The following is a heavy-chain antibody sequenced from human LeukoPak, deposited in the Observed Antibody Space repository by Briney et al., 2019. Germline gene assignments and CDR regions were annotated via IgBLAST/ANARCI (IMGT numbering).Heavy chain of an antibody. J-gene: IGHJ4*02. V-gene: IGHV3-23*01. Sequence: GGSLRLSCAASGFTFSSYAMSWVRQAPGKGLEWVSVISGSGGYTYYADSVKGRFTFSRDNSKNTLSLQMNSLRAEDTAVYYRAKGRGTTVTSAANYWGQGTLVTVSS. CDR1: GFTFSSYA. CDR3: AKGRGTTVTSAANY. D-gene: IGHD4-17*01. CDR2: ISGSGGYT.